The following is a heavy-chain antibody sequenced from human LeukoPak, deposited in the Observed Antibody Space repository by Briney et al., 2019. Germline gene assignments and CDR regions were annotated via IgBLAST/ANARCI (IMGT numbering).Heavy chain of an antibody. D-gene: IGHD3-16*01. J-gene: IGHJ6*02. CDR1: GDSISSYY. V-gene: IGHV4-4*07. CDR2: IYTSGSL. Sequence: SETLSLTCTVSGDSISSYYWSWIRQPAGKGLEWIGRIYTSGSLDYNPSLKSRVTMSADTSKNQFSLKLRSVTAADTAVYYCARGGRSSYYYYGMDVWGQGTTVTVSS. CDR3: ARGGRSSYYYYGMDV.